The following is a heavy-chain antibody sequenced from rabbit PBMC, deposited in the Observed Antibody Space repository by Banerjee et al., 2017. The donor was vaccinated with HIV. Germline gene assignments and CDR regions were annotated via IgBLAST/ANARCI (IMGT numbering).Heavy chain of an antibody. J-gene: IGHJ4*01. CDR3: ARDPSYDEYDDSLYYFDL. Sequence: QEQLVESGGGLVKPGGTLTLTCTVSGFSFSSSYWICWVRQAPGKGLEWIACIYAGSGGSTYYASWAKGRFTISKASSTTVTLQMTSLTAADTATYFCARDPSYDEYDDSLYYFDLWGPGTLVTVS. V-gene: IGHV1S45*01. CDR1: GFSFSSSYW. D-gene: IGHD2-1*01. CDR2: IYAGSGGST.